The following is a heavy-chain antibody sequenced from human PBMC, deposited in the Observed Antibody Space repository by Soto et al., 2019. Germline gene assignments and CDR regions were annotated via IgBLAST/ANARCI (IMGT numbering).Heavy chain of an antibody. CDR2: MNPNSGNT. V-gene: IGHV1-8*01. CDR3: ARSGYCSSTSCPLKYYYYGMDV. D-gene: IGHD2-2*01. Sequence: ASAKVSCKASGYTFTSYDINWVRQATGQGLEWMGWMNPNSGNTGYAQKFQGRVTMTTDTSASTAYMELRSLRSDGTAVYYCARSGYCSSTSCPLKYYYYGMDVWDQRTTVPVSS. CDR1: GYTFTSYD. J-gene: IGHJ6*02.